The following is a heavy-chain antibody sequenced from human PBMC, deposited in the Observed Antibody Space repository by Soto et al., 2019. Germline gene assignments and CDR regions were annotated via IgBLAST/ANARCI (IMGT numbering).Heavy chain of an antibody. Sequence: SGPTLVNPTQTLTLTCTFPGFSLSTSGMCVSWIRQPPGKALEWLARIHWDDDKYYSTSLKTRLTISRDTSTNQVVLTMTNMDPVDTATYFCARSVIGYCIRTSCPGPLYSYGLDVWGQGT. D-gene: IGHD2-2*01. V-gene: IGHV2-70*11. J-gene: IGHJ6*02. CDR3: ARSVIGYCIRTSCPGPLYSYGLDV. CDR1: GFSLSTSGMC. CDR2: IHWDDDK.